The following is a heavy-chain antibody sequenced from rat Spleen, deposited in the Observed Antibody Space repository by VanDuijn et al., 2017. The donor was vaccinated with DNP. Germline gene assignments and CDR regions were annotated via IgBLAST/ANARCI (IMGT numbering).Heavy chain of an antibody. Sequence: EVQLVESGGGLVQPGRSMKLSCAASGFTFSNYYMAWVRQAPTKGLEWVAYISYEGTRANYGDSVKGRSVKGRFTISRDNAKSTLYLQMNSLRSEDTATYYCARLTSGMTAYYFPYWGQGVMVTVSS. D-gene: IGHD1-7*01. V-gene: IGHV5-22*01. CDR1: GFTFSNYY. J-gene: IGHJ2*01. CDR2: ISYEGTRA. CDR3: ARLTSGMTAYYFPY.